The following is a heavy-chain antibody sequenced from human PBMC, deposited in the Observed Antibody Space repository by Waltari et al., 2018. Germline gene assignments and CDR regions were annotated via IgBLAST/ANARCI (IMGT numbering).Heavy chain of an antibody. D-gene: IGHD7-27*01. CDR3: AREVTKVELGRRLPHFFDS. CDR1: GDSITSNSFN. V-gene: IGHV4-61*02. CDR2: FYSSEYI. Sequence: QVQLQESGPGLVKPSQTLSLTCTVSGDSITSNSFNWNWVRQPAGKGLDWIGRFYSSEYINYNPSLKSRVTISRDTSKKQFFLKLTSVTAADTAFYYCAREVTKVELGRRLPHFFDSWGQGTLVTVSS. J-gene: IGHJ4*02.